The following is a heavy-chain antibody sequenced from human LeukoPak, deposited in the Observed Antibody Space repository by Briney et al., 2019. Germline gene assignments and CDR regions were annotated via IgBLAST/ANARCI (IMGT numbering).Heavy chain of an antibody. D-gene: IGHD4-17*01. CDR3: ARRRKGAYDFDY. V-gene: IGHV4-59*11. CDR2: IYYSGTT. CDR1: GGSMSSHY. J-gene: IGHJ4*02. Sequence: SSEALSLTCTVSGGSMSSHYWSWIRQPPGKGLEWIGYIYYSGTTNYNPSLKSRVTISVDTSQNQFSLKLNAVTAAYTAVYYCARRRKGAYDFDYWGQGTLVTVSS.